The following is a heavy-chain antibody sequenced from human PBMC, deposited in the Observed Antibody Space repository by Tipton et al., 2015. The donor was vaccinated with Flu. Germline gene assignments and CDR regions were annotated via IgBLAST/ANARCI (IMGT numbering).Heavy chain of an antibody. CDR1: GGSISSYY. D-gene: IGHD3-3*01. CDR3: ARGYGGRFLEWLFLANN. CDR2: IYTSGST. Sequence: TLSLTCTVSGGSISSYYWSWIRQPAGKGLEWIGRIYTSGSTNYNPSLKSRVTMSVDTSKNQFSLKLSSVTAADTAVYYCARGYGGRFLEWLFLANNWGQGTLVTVSS. J-gene: IGHJ4*02. V-gene: IGHV4-4*07.